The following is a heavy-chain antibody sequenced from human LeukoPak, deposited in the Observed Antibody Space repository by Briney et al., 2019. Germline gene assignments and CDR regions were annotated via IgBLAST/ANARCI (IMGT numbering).Heavy chain of an antibody. CDR2: IYYSGST. CDR1: GGSISSSSYY. J-gene: IGHJ5*02. CDR3: AXREXFGELFPDWFDP. Sequence: PSETLSLTCTVSGGSISSSSYYWGWIRQPPGKGLEWIGSIYYSGSTYYNPSLKSRVTISVDTSKNQFSLKLSSVTAADTAVYYXAXREXFGELFPDWFDPWGQGTLVTVSS. D-gene: IGHD3-10*01. V-gene: IGHV4-39*01.